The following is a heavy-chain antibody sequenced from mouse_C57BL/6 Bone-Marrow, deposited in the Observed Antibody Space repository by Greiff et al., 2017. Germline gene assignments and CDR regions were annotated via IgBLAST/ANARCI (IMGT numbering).Heavy chain of an antibody. D-gene: IGHD2-4*01. CDR2: IRLKSDNYAT. CDR3: TSMITTGRPYYYAMDY. CDR1: GFTFSNYW. Sequence: EVQLVESGGGLVQPGGSMKLSCVASGFTFSNYWMNWVRQSPEKGLEWVAQIRLKSDNYATHYAESVKGRFTISRDDSKSSVYLQMNNLRAEDTGIYYCTSMITTGRPYYYAMDYWGQGTSVTVSS. J-gene: IGHJ4*01. V-gene: IGHV6-3*01.